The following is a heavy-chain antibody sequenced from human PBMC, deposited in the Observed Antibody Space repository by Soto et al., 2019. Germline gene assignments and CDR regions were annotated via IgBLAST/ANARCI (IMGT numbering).Heavy chain of an antibody. Sequence: QVHLLLQSGAEVKKPGSSVKVACKASGGNPINSAISWVRQAPGQGLEWMGGIIPVFGIISHAQNFQGRVTITADESTSTAYMELSSLRSEDTAVYFCAGGRIVVAGSSAYYSMDVWGQGTTVTVSS. V-gene: IGHV1-69*01. J-gene: IGHJ6*02. CDR3: AGGRIVVAGSSAYYSMDV. CDR1: GGNPINSA. CDR2: IIPVFGII. D-gene: IGHD6-19*01.